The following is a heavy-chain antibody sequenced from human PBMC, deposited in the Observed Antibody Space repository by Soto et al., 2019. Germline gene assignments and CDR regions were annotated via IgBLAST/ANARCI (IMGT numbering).Heavy chain of an antibody. D-gene: IGHD3-3*01. CDR2: IRSKTYGGTT. V-gene: IGHV3-49*04. CDR3: TRAKDFRSRYLPYGMDV. Sequence: GGSLRLSCTASGFIFGDYAMSWVRQAPGKGLEWVGFIRSKTYGGTTEYAASVKGRFSISRDDYKGIAYLQMNSLKTEDTAVYYCTRAKDFRSRYLPYGMDVWGQGNTVTVSS. CDR1: GFIFGDYA. J-gene: IGHJ6*02.